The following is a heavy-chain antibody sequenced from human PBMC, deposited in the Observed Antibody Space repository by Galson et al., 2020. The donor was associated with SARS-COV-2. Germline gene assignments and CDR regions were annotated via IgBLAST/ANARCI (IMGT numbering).Heavy chain of an antibody. J-gene: IGHJ6*02. CDR2: IYTSGST. V-gene: IGHV4-4*07. Sequence: SETLSLTCTVSGGSISSYYRSWIRQPAGKGLEWIVRIYTSGSTNYNPSLKSRVTMSVATSKNQFSLKLSSVTAADTAVYYCARGSGYDNYYYGMDGWGQGTTVTVSS. CDR3: ARGSGYDNYYYGMDG. D-gene: IGHD5-12*01. CDR1: GGSISSYY.